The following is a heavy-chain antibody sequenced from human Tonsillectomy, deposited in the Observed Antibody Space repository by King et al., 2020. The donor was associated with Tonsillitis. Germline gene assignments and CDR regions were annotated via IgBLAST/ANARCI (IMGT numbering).Heavy chain of an antibody. D-gene: IGHD1-26*01. CDR2: ISGSGGNT. CDR1: GFTFSSYA. V-gene: IGHV3-23*04. J-gene: IGHJ4*02. CDR3: ATDHQWELLNY. Sequence: VQLVESGGGLVQPGGSLRLSCAASGFTFSSYAMSWVRQAPGKGVKWVSAISGSGGNTYYADSVKGRFTISRDNSKNTLYLQMNSLRAEDTAVYYCATDHQWELLNYWGQGTLVTVSS.